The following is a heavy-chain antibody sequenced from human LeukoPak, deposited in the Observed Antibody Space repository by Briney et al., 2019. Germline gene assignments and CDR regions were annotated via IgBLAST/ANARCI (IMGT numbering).Heavy chain of an antibody. V-gene: IGHV3-30-3*01. CDR3: ARGASYSSSWN. CDR1: GFTFSSYA. D-gene: IGHD6-13*01. Sequence: PGRSLRLSCAASGFTFSSYAMHWVRQAPGKGLEWVAVISYDGSNKYYADSVKGRFTISRDNSKNTLYLQMNSLRAEDTAVYYCARGASYSSSWNWGQGTLVTVSS. J-gene: IGHJ4*02. CDR2: ISYDGSNK.